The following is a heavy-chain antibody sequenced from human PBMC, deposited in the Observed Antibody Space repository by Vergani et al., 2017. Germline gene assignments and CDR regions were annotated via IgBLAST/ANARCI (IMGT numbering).Heavy chain of an antibody. CDR1: GFSLSTSGMC. D-gene: IGHD6-13*01. Sequence: QVTLRESGPALVKPTQTLTLTCTFSGFSLSTSGMCVSWIRQPPGKALEWLARIDWDDDKSYSTSLKSRLTISKDTSKSQVVLTMTNMDPVDTATYYCARIPSSYSSSWFPYYFDYWGQGTLVTVSS. CDR3: ARIPSSYSSSWFPYYFDY. V-gene: IGHV2-70*15. J-gene: IGHJ4*02. CDR2: IDWDDDK.